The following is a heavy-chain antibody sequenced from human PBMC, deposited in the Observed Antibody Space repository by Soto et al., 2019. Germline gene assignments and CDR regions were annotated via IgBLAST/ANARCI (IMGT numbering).Heavy chain of an antibody. V-gene: IGHV1-18*01. J-gene: IGHJ6*02. CDR3: ARGGFDDSSGARNYYYYGMNV. Sequence: QVQLVQSGAEVKKPGASVKVSCKASGYTFTSYGINWVRQAPGQGLEWLGWISAYDGYTNYAQILQGRVSMTTDTSTKTAYMELRSLRSDETAMYYCARGGFDDSSGARNYYYYGMNVWGQGTTVTVSS. CDR2: ISAYDGYT. D-gene: IGHD3-22*01. CDR1: GYTFTSYG.